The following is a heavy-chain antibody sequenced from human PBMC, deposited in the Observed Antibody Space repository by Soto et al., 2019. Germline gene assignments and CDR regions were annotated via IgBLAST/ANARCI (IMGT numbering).Heavy chain of an antibody. D-gene: IGHD1-26*01. Sequence: GGSLRLSCAASGFTFSSYAMSWVRQAPGKGLEWISSISGSGFKKYYADSVKGRFTISRDNSKSTVYLELNNLSAEDTAVYRCAKNQGVELVPLATVDWFDPWGQGSVVTVSS. V-gene: IGHV3-23*01. J-gene: IGHJ5*02. CDR3: AKNQGVELVPLATVDWFDP. CDR2: ISGSGFKK. CDR1: GFTFSSYA.